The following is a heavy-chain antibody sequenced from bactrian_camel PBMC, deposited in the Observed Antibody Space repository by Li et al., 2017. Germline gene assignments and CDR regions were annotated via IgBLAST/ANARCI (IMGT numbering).Heavy chain of an antibody. CDR2: ISKTGFT. Sequence: HVQLVESGGGSVQAGGSLTLSCAASGVTFSSACMAWLRQAPGKQREAVARISKTGFTNYPDSTRSRFTIFKDSAKNTLYLRMDSLKPEDTAMYYCAADQGPECSFRTPFDYWGQGTQVTVS. CDR3: AADQGPECSFRTPFDY. V-gene: IGHV3S53*01. CDR1: GVTFSSAC. D-gene: IGHD3*01. J-gene: IGHJ6*01.